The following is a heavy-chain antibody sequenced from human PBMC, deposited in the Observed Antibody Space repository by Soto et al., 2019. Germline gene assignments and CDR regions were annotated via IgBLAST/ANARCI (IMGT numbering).Heavy chain of an antibody. V-gene: IGHV4-31*03. CDR2: IYVTGAV. CDR1: GAALNSGNYY. J-gene: IGHJ5*02. Sequence: TLSLTCSVSGAALNSGNYYWSWIRQVPGEGLEWIGHIYVTGAVDYNPSLRDRITISQDTSERQFSLNLRLVTAADTAVYYCARLRIATNNYKWFDPWGQGTLVTVSS. CDR3: ARLRIATNNYKWFDP. D-gene: IGHD2-21*01.